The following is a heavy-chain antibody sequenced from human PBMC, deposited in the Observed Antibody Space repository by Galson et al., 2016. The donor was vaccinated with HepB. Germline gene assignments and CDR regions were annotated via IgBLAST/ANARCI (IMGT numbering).Heavy chain of an antibody. V-gene: IGHV1-69*13. CDR1: GGPISNYV. CDR3: ANNRSLLQSNWFDP. CDR2: IVPILGTP. J-gene: IGHJ5*02. Sequence: SVKVSCKASGGPISNYVISWVRQAPGQGLEWMGGIVPILGTPNYAQNFQDRVTITADESTSTAYMELSSLRSDDTAVYYCANNRSLLQSNWFDPWGQGTLVIVSS. D-gene: IGHD5-24*01.